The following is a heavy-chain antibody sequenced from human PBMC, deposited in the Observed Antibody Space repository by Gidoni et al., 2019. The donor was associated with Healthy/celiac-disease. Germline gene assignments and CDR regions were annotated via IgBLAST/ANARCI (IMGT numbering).Heavy chain of an antibody. J-gene: IGHJ4*02. CDR3: AKADRSTDYGGNSG. Sequence: RLSCAASGFTFSSYGMHWVRQAPGKGLEWVAVISYDGSNKYYADSVKGRFTISRDNSKNTLYLQMNSLRAEDTAVYYCAKADRSTDYGGNSGWGQGTLVTVSS. V-gene: IGHV3-30*18. CDR1: GFTFSSYG. D-gene: IGHD4-17*01. CDR2: ISYDGSNK.